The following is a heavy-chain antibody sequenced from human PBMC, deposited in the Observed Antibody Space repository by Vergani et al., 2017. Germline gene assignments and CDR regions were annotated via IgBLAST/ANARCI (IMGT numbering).Heavy chain of an antibody. V-gene: IGHV4-34*01. CDR3: ARRGSSGWYSPYYYYYMDV. J-gene: IGHJ6*03. CDR2: INHSGRT. D-gene: IGHD6-19*01. Sequence: QVQLQQWGAGLLKPSETLSLTCAVYGGSFSGYYWSWIRQPPGKGLGWSGEINHSGRTNYNPSLKSRVTISVDTSKNQFALKLSSVTAADTAVYSCARRGSSGWYSPYYYYYMDVWGKGTTVTVSS. CDR1: GGSFSGYY.